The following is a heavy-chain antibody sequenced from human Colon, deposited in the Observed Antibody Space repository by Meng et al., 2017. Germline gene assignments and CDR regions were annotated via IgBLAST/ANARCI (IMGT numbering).Heavy chain of an antibody. CDR3: GRGLTGYHAHTDY. CDR1: GSSINSYY. Sequence: QVQRTDAGPRLRQPSETLSRTCKGSGSSINSYYWGWIRQPPGKGLEWIGYIYHTGSTNYNPSLQSRVTISADSSKNQVSLNLNSVTAADTAVYYCGRGLTGYHAHTDYWGQGTLVTVSS. D-gene: IGHD3-9*01. J-gene: IGHJ4*02. CDR2: IYHTGST. V-gene: IGHV4-59*12.